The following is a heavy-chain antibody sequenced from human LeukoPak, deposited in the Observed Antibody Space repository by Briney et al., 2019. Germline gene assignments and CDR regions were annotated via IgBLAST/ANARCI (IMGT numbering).Heavy chain of an antibody. J-gene: IGHJ3*02. D-gene: IGHD3-22*01. CDR3: ARHMDYDSSGYPHDAFDI. Sequence: GESLKISCKGSGYSFTSYWIGWVRQMPGKGLEWMGIIYPGDSDTRYSPSFQGQGTISADKSISTAYLQWSSLKASDTAMYYCARHMDYDSSGYPHDAFDIWGQGTMVTVSS. V-gene: IGHV5-51*01. CDR2: IYPGDSDT. CDR1: GYSFTSYW.